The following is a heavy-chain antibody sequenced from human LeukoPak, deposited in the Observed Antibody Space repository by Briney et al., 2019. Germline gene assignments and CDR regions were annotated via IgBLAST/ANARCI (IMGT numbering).Heavy chain of an antibody. V-gene: IGHV3-23*01. CDR1: GFTFDDYA. Sequence: GGSLRLSCAASGFTFDDYAMHWVRQAPGKGLEWVSAISGSGGSTYYEDSVKGRFTISRDNSKNTLYLQMNSLRAEDTAVYYCAKGGITMVRGVIVYWDQGTLVTVSS. CDR2: ISGSGGST. CDR3: AKGGITMVRGVIVY. D-gene: IGHD3-10*01. J-gene: IGHJ4*02.